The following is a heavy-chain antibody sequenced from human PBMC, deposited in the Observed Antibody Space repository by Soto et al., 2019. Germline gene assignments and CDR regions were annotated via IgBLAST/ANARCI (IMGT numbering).Heavy chain of an antibody. CDR2: IHQSGTT. J-gene: IGHJ6*02. D-gene: IGHD3-10*01. Sequence: QVQLQESGPGMVKPSGTLSLTCAVSGGSISSSNWWSWVRQPPGKGLEWIGEIHQSGTTNYNPSLKVRVTISVYKSKNQFSLNLSSVTAADTAVYYCARDGGARGLDVWGQGTTVTVSS. V-gene: IGHV4-4*02. CDR1: GGSISSSNW. CDR3: ARDGGARGLDV.